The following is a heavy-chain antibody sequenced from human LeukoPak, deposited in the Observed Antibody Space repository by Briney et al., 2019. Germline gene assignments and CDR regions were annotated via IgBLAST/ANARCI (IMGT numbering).Heavy chain of an antibody. Sequence: QTGGSLRLSCATSGFTFSDYWMTWVRQSPGRRLEWVANIQPDGSDQFYADSVTGRFTISRDNAKNSLYLQMNSLRADDTAVYYCARDGDAFHYWGQGTLVSVSS. J-gene: IGHJ4*02. CDR3: ARDGDAFHY. CDR1: GFTFSDYW. CDR2: IQPDGSDQ. V-gene: IGHV3-7*01.